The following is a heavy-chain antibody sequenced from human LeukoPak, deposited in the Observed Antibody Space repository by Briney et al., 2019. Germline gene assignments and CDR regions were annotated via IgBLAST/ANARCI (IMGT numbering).Heavy chain of an antibody. CDR3: AKVAQPYYYYYGMDV. CDR1: GFIFSSYG. J-gene: IGHJ6*02. V-gene: IGHV3-30*02. Sequence: GWSLTLSCAASGFIFSSYGMHWLRQAPGKGLAGVAFIRYDGSNKYYADSVKGRFTISRDNSKNTLYLQMNSLRAEDKAVYYCAKVAQPYYYYYGMDVWGQGTTVTVSS. CDR2: IRYDGSNK. D-gene: IGHD1-14*01.